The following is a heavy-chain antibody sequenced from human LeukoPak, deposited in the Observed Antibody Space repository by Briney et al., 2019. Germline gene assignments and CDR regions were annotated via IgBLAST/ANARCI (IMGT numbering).Heavy chain of an antibody. CDR2: IYYSGST. CDR3: ARVDKSGWYVFDY. V-gene: IGHV4-59*01. J-gene: IGHJ4*02. D-gene: IGHD6-19*01. Sequence: KPSETLSLTCTVSGGSISSYYWSWIRQPPGKGLEWIGYIYYSGSTNYNPSLKSRVTISVDTSKNQFPLKLSSVTAADTAVYYCARVDKSGWYVFDYWGQGTLVTVSS. CDR1: GGSISSYY.